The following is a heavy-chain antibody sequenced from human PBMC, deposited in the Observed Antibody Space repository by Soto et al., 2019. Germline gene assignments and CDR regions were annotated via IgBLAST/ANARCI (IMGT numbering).Heavy chain of an antibody. CDR1: GFTFSNFG. CDR2: IWYDGSNK. Sequence: QVQLVESGGGVVQPGRSLRLSCAASGFTFSNFGMHWVRQAPGKGLEWVAVIWYDGSNKNYAVSVRGRFTISRDNSQNTLYLQMTSLRAEDMAVYFCARGTGNYFYSMDVWGQGTTVTVSS. V-gene: IGHV3-33*01. CDR3: ARGTGNYFYSMDV. D-gene: IGHD7-27*01. J-gene: IGHJ6*02.